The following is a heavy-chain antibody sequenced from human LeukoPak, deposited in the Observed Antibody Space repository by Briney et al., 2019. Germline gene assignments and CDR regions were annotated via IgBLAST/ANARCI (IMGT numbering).Heavy chain of an antibody. CDR2: IYYSGST. CDR1: GGSTSSSSYY. Sequence: SETLSLTCTVSGGSTSSSSYYWGWIRQPPGKGLEWIGSIYYSGSTYYNPSLKSRVTISVDTSKNQFSLKLSSVTAADTAVYYCARQDSSGWYLLYYYGMDVWGQGTTVTVSS. V-gene: IGHV4-39*01. CDR3: ARQDSSGWYLLYYYGMDV. D-gene: IGHD6-19*01. J-gene: IGHJ6*02.